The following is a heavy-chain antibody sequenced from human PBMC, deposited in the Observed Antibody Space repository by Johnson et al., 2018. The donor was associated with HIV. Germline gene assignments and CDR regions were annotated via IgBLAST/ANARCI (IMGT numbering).Heavy chain of an antibody. Sequence: MLLVESGGGLVQPGGSLRLSCAASGFTFSDYAMSWVRQAPGKGLEWVSTMSGSYGSTYYADSVKGRFTISRDKSENTVYLQMNSLRAEDTAVYYCARGGKRVMAAFDIWGQGTMVTVSS. V-gene: IGHV3-23*04. J-gene: IGHJ3*02. CDR1: GFTFSDYA. CDR2: MSGSYGST. D-gene: IGHD3-16*01. CDR3: ARGGKRVMAAFDI.